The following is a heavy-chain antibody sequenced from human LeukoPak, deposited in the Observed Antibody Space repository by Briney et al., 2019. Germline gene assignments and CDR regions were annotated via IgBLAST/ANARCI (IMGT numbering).Heavy chain of an antibody. D-gene: IGHD6-25*01. J-gene: IGHJ4*02. Sequence: SETLSLTCTVSGGSISSYYWGWIRQPPGKGLEWIGSIYYSGSTYYNPSLKSRVTISVDTTKNQFSLKLSSVTAADTAVYYCARRRIAAFFDYWGQGTLVTVSS. CDR3: ARRRIAAFFDY. V-gene: IGHV4-39*01. CDR1: GGSISSYY. CDR2: IYYSGST.